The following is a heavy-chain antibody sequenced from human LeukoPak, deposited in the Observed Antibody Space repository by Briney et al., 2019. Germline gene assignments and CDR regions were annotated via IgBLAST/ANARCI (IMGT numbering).Heavy chain of an antibody. Sequence: ASVKVSCKASGGTFISYAISWVRQAPGQGLEWMGIINPSDGSTSYAQKFQGRVTMTRDTYTSTVYMELSSLRSEDTAVYYCARDRVVRGDFDYWGQGTLVTVSS. D-gene: IGHD3-10*01. CDR3: ARDRVVRGDFDY. CDR1: GGTFISYA. V-gene: IGHV1-46*03. CDR2: INPSDGST. J-gene: IGHJ4*02.